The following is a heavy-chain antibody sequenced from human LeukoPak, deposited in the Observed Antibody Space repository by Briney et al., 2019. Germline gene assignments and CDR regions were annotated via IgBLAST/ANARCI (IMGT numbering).Heavy chain of an antibody. CDR3: ARSTAPSPIFDS. Sequence: SETLSLTCAVYGGSFSGYYWSWIRQPPGKGLEWIGEINHSGSTNYNPSLKSRVTISLDTSKNQFSLKLTSMTAADTAIYYCARSTAPSPIFDSWGQGTLVTVSS. D-gene: IGHD1-1*01. V-gene: IGHV4-34*01. J-gene: IGHJ4*02. CDR2: INHSGST. CDR1: GGSFSGYY.